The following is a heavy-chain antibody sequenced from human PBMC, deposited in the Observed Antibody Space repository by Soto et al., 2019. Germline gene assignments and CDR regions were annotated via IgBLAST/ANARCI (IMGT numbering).Heavy chain of an antibody. Sequence: GESLKISCAASGFTFSSYGMHWVRQAPGKGLEWVAVISYDGSNKYYADSVKGRFTISRDNSKNTLYLQMHCPRAEDTAVYYCVIDTALYSGYGFGPWSVGMDVWRQGTTVTVSS. CDR3: VIDTALYSGYGFGPWSVGMDV. D-gene: IGHD5-12*01. V-gene: IGHV3-30*03. CDR2: ISYDGSNK. CDR1: GFTFSSYG. J-gene: IGHJ6*02.